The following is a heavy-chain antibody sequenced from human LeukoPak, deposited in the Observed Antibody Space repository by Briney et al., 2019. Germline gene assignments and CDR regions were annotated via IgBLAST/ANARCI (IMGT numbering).Heavy chain of an antibody. CDR2: IYSGGST. V-gene: IGHV3-53*04. Sequence: PGGSLRLSCAASGFTVSSNYMSWVRQAPGKGLEWVSVIYSGGSTYYADSVKGRFTISRHNSKNTLYLQMNSLRAEDTAVYYCARDQRDGYNFWGGAFDIWGQGTMVTVSS. J-gene: IGHJ3*02. CDR3: ARDQRDGYNFWGGAFDI. D-gene: IGHD5-12*01. CDR1: GFTVSSNY.